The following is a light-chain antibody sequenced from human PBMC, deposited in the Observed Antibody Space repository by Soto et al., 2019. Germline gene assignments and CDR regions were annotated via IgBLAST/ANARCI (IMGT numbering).Light chain of an antibody. V-gene: IGKV1-27*01. J-gene: IGKJ3*01. Sequence: DVQMTQSPSSLSASVGDTVTITCRASQDISKYLAWFQQKPGEAPKLLIYGPSTLESGVPSRFSGGKSGTDFTLTISGLQPEDVAIYYCQKYNSLPFTFGPGTKVEIQ. CDR2: GPS. CDR3: QKYNSLPFT. CDR1: QDISKY.